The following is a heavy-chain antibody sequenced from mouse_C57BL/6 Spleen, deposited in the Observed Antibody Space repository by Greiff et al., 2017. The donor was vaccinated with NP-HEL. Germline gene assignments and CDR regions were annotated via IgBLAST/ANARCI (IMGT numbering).Heavy chain of an antibody. CDR1: GYTFTSYW. CDR2: IHPSDSDT. CDR3: AVARVYDYDGGFAY. J-gene: IGHJ3*01. Sequence: QVQLQQPGAELVKPGASVKVSCKASGYTFTSYWMHWVKQRPGQGLEWIGRIHPSDSDTNYNQKFKGKATLTVDKSSSTAYMQLSSLASEDSAVYCCAVARVYDYDGGFAYWGQGTLVTVSA. D-gene: IGHD2-4*01. V-gene: IGHV1-74*01.